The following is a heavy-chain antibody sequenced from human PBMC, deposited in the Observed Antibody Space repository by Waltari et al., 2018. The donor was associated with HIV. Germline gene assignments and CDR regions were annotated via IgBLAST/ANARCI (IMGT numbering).Heavy chain of an antibody. V-gene: IGHV3-53*01. D-gene: IGHD3-3*01. CDR3: ARDTFYATGVGWYFNL. Sequence: VQLVESGGGLFQPGGSLRLSCAASGFMVSTHSMSWVRQAPGKGLDWVSVIHSDGSTYYADSVKGRFTISRDNSHNTLYLQMNRLRTEDTAVYYCARDTFYATGVGWYFNLWGRGTLVTVSS. J-gene: IGHJ2*01. CDR1: GFMVSTHS. CDR2: IHSDGST.